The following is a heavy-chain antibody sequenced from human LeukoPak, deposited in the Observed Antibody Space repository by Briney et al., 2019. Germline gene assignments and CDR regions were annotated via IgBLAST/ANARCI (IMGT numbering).Heavy chain of an antibody. CDR2: INPNSGGT. CDR3: ASLKGLTGTRSE. Sequence: ASVKVSCKASGYTFTGHYMHWVRQAPGQGLEWMGWINPNSGGTNYAQKFQGRVTMTRDTPISTAYMELSRLRSDDTAVYYCASLKGLTGTRSEWGQGTLVTVSS. V-gene: IGHV1-2*02. D-gene: IGHD1-7*01. CDR1: GYTFTGHY. J-gene: IGHJ4*02.